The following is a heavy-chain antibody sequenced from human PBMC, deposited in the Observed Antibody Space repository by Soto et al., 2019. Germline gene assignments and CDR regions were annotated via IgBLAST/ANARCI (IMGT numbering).Heavy chain of an antibody. CDR3: ARDRDVDEDFDS. J-gene: IGHJ4*02. CDR2: ISGTSPTT. D-gene: IGHD2-15*01. Sequence: GGSLRLSCAASGFTFSTYDMNWVRQAPGKGLEWISFISGTSPTTSYADSVRGRFTISRDDARNSLYLQMNSLRDDDTAVYYCARDRDVDEDFDSWGQGTLVTVSS. V-gene: IGHV3-48*02. CDR1: GFTFSTYD.